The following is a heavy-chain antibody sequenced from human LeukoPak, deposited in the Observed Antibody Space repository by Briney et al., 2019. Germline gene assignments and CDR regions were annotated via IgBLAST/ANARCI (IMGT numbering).Heavy chain of an antibody. Sequence: GGSLRLSCPASGFTFSSYGMHWVRQAPGKGLEWVAVIWYDGSNKYYADSVQGRFTISRDNSKNTLYLQMNSLRAEDTAVYYCARDSYGFDYWGQGTLVTVSS. V-gene: IGHV3-33*08. CDR2: IWYDGSNK. CDR3: ARDSYGFDY. D-gene: IGHD4-17*01. J-gene: IGHJ4*02. CDR1: GFTFSSYG.